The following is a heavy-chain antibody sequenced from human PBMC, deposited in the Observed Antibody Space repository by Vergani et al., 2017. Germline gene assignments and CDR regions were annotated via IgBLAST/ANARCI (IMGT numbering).Heavy chain of an antibody. Sequence: EVQLLESGGGLVQPGGSLRLSCEASGFSFPGYAMSWVRQAPGKGLEWVSGISWNSGSIGYADSVKGRFTISRDNAKNSLYLQMNSLRAEDTAVYYCAKDRYGSSSWYYYYGMDVWGQGTTVTVSS. CDR3: AKDRYGSSSWYYYYGMDV. CDR2: ISWNSGSI. D-gene: IGHD6-13*01. J-gene: IGHJ6*02. CDR1: GFSFPGYA. V-gene: IGHV3-9*01.